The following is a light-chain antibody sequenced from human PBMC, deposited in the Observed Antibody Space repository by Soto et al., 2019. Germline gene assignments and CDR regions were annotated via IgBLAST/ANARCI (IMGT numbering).Light chain of an antibody. CDR1: SSDVGGYNY. V-gene: IGLV2-14*01. CDR2: EVS. J-gene: IGLJ1*01. CDR3: SSNTRSSLYV. Sequence: QSVLTQPASVSGSPGQSITISCTGTSSDVGGYNYVSWHQQHPGKAPKLMIFEVSYRPSGVSDRFSGSKSGNTASLTISGLQAEDDADYYCSSNTRSSLYVFGTGTKLTVL.